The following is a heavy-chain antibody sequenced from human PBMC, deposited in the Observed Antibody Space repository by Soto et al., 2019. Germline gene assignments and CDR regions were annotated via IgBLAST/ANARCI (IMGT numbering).Heavy chain of an antibody. CDR3: GKDKGGTPYYIDS. V-gene: IGHV3-9*01. Sequence: VLLVESGGGLVQPGRSLRLSCAVSGFNFGNYAMHWVRQAPGKGLEWVAAINWNSDKVAYAGSVLGRFTIFRDRGKNSEHLQMNDLTTEDRALYYCGKDKGGTPYYIDSWGQGILVTVSS. J-gene: IGHJ4*02. CDR2: INWNSDKV. CDR1: GFNFGNYA. D-gene: IGHD6-25*01.